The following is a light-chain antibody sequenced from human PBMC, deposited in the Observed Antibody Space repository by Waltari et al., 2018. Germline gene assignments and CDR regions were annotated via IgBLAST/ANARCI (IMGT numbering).Light chain of an antibody. CDR2: LGS. CDR3: MQALHSIT. Sequence: DVVMTQSPLSLAVTPGEPASISCRSSQSLLPSHGYNYLDWYLQKPGQSPQLLIYLGSNRASGVPDRFSGSGSGTDFTLKISRVEAEDIGLYYCMQALHSITFGQGTRLEIK. J-gene: IGKJ5*01. CDR1: QSLLPSHGYNY. V-gene: IGKV2-28*01.